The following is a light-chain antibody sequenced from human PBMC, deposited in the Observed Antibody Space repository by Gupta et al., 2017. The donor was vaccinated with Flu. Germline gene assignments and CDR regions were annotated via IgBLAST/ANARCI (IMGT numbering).Light chain of an antibody. Sequence: QSAPTQPRSVSGPPGQSVTISCTGTRNDVGGYNRVPWYEQRPGKAPKLILYDVTERPSGVPGRFSGSKSGNTASLTISGLQADDEADYYCSSHAGRVTWVFGTGTTVTVL. V-gene: IGLV2-11*01. J-gene: IGLJ1*01. CDR2: DVT. CDR3: SSHAGRVTWV. CDR1: RNDVGGYNR.